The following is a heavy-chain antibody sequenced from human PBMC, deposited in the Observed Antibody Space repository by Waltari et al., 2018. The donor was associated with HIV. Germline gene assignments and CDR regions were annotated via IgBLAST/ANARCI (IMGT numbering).Heavy chain of an antibody. J-gene: IGHJ6*02. D-gene: IGHD2-15*01. V-gene: IGHV4-61*02. Sequence: QVQLQESGPGLVKPLQTLSLTCTVSGGSISSGSYYWNWIRQPAGKGLEWIGRIYPSGSTNYNPPLKSRVTISVDTSKNQFSLKLSSVTAADTAVYYCARVFCSGGSCYGDGRYGMDVWGQGTTVTVSS. CDR3: ARVFCSGGSCYGDGRYGMDV. CDR1: GGSISSGSYY. CDR2: IYPSGST.